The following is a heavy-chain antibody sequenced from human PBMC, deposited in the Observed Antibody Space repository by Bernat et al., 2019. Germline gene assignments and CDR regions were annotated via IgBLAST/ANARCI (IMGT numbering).Heavy chain of an antibody. J-gene: IGHJ4*01. CDR1: GFSLSSTAVG. Sequence: QITLKESGPTLVKPTQTLTLTCTFSGFSLSSTAVGVGWIRQPPGKPLEWLALIYWNDDNKYSPSLKNRLSITKDTSGNQVVLTLTNVDPVDTATYFCAHGSGLLFDHWGPGTLVTVSS. V-gene: IGHV2-5*01. D-gene: IGHD6-19*01. CDR2: IYWNDDN. CDR3: AHGSGLLFDH.